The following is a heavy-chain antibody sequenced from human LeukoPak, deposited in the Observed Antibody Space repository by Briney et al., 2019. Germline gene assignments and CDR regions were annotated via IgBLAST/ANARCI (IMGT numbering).Heavy chain of an antibody. CDR1: GGSISSSSYY. D-gene: IGHD3-22*01. CDR3: ARPYGYDSSGYYLGYFDC. V-gene: IGHV4-39*01. J-gene: IGHJ4*02. CDR2: IYYSGST. Sequence: SETLSLTCTVSGGSISSSSYYWGWIRQSPGKGLERIGSIYYSGSTYYNPSLKTRVTISVDTSKNQFSLKLSSVTAADTAVYYCARPYGYDSSGYYLGYFDCWGQGTLVTVSS.